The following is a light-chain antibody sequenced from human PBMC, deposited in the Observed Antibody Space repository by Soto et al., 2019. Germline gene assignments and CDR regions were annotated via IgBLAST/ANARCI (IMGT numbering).Light chain of an antibody. CDR3: NSYAASNNLGV. CDR1: SSDVGGYNY. J-gene: IGLJ1*01. V-gene: IGLV2-8*01. CDR2: EVS. Sequence: QSALTQPPSASGSPGQSVTISCTGTSSDVGGYNYVSWYQQHPGKAPKLMIYEVSKRPSGVPDRFSGSKSGNTASLTVSGLQAEDEADYYCNSYAASNNLGVFGTGTKVTVL.